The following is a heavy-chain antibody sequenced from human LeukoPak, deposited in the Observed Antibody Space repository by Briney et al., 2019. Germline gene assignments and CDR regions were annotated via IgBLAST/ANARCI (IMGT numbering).Heavy chain of an antibody. CDR1: GYTFTSYG. CDR2: ISPYNGNT. Sequence: ASVTVSCKTSGYTFTSYGITWVRQAPGQGLEWMGWISPYNGNTNYAQKLQGRVTMTTDTSTSTAYMELRSLRSDDTAVYYCAREGIQLWLDLSYWGQGTLVTVSS. V-gene: IGHV1-18*01. D-gene: IGHD5-18*01. CDR3: AREGIQLWLDLSY. J-gene: IGHJ4*02.